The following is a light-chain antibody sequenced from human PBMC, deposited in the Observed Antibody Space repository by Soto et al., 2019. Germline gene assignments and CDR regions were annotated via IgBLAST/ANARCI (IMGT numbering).Light chain of an antibody. CDR1: SSNIGAGYD. CDR3: QYYDSSLSRV. CDR2: GNS. J-gene: IGLJ2*01. Sequence: QSVLTQPPSVSGAPGQRVTISCTGSSSNIGAGYDVHWYQQLPGTAPKLLIYGNSNRPSGVPDRFSGSKSGTSASLAITGLQTEDEADHYCQYYDSSLSRVFGGGTKLTVL. V-gene: IGLV1-40*01.